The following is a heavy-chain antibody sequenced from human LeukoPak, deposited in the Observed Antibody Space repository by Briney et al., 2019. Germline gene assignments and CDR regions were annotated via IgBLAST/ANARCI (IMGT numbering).Heavy chain of an antibody. CDR2: IYTSGNT. J-gene: IGHJ6*03. CDR3: ARQLGPLLWFGELFYYYYMDV. D-gene: IGHD3-10*01. CDR1: GGSISSGNYY. V-gene: IGHV4-61*02. Sequence: SETLSLTCTVSGGSISSGNYYWSWIRQPAGNGLEWIGRIYTSGNTYYNPSLKSRVTISIDTSKNQFSLKLSSVTAADTAVYYCARQLGPLLWFGELFYYYYMDVWGKGTTVTISS.